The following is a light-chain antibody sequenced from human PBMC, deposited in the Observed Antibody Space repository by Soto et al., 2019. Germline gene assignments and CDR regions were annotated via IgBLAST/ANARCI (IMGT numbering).Light chain of an antibody. V-gene: IGLV2-14*03. J-gene: IGLJ1*01. CDR2: DVS. Sequence: QSVLTQPASVSGSPGQSITISCTGTNSDVGGYDFVSWYQQHPGKAPKLIIYDVSYRPSGVSNRFSGSKSGSTASLTISGLQAEDEAHYYCSSYTSTSTYVFGTGTKLTVL. CDR1: NSDVGGYDF. CDR3: SSYTSTSTYV.